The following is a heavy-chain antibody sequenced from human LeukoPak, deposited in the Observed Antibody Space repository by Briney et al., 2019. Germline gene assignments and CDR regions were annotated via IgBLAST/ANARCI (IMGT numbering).Heavy chain of an antibody. CDR1: GGSFSGYY. CDR3: ARLMPSSNWKYFYYYGMDV. Sequence: SETLSLTCAVYGGSFSGYYWSWIRQPPGKGLEWIGEINHSGSTNYNPSLKSRVTISVDTSKNQFSLKLSSVTAADTAVYYCARLMPSSNWKYFYYYGMDVWGKGTTVTVSS. D-gene: IGHD6-13*01. CDR2: INHSGST. V-gene: IGHV4-34*01. J-gene: IGHJ6*04.